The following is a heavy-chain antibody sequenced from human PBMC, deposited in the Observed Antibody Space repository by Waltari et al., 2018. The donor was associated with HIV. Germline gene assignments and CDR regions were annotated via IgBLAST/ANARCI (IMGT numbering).Heavy chain of an antibody. V-gene: IGHV4-34*02. Sequence: QVKLQQWGAGQVKPSETLSLTCLVSGGSLSGSFWAWIRQTPEKGLEWIGEVDQSGGANLNPSVKTRATISSDTFRSHFALKLRSVTAADTAVYFCARGPRVRLFRGLPFYYSALDVWGQGNTVIVSS. CDR1: GGSLSGSF. J-gene: IGHJ6*02. D-gene: IGHD3-3*01. CDR2: VDQSGGA. CDR3: ARGPRVRLFRGLPFYYSALDV.